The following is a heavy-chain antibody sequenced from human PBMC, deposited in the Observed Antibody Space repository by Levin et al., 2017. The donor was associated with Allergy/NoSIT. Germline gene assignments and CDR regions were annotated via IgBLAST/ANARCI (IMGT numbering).Heavy chain of an antibody. V-gene: IGHV3-13*01. J-gene: IGHJ2*01. Sequence: GESLKISCAASGFTFSSYDMHWVRQATGKGLEWVSAIGTAGDTYYPGSVKGRFTISRENAKNSLYLQMNSLRAGDTAVYYCARGGSDCSSTSCYLWEGGWYFDLWGRGTLVTVSS. CDR1: GFTFSSYD. D-gene: IGHD2-2*01. CDR2: IGTAGDT. CDR3: ARGGSDCSSTSCYLWEGGWYFDL.